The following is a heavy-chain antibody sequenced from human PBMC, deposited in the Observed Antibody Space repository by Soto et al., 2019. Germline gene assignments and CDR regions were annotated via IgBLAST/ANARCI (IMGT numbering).Heavy chain of an antibody. CDR3: ARVYCSGGSCLLGYLDS. CDR2: IYYSGST. CDR1: GGSISSGGYY. D-gene: IGHD2-15*01. Sequence: SETLSLTCTVSGGSISSGGYYWSWIRQHPGKGLEWIGYIYYSGSTYYNPSLKSRVTISVDTSKNQFSLKLSSVTAADTAVFYCARVYCSGGSCLLGYLDSWGQGTLVTVSS. V-gene: IGHV4-31*03. J-gene: IGHJ4*02.